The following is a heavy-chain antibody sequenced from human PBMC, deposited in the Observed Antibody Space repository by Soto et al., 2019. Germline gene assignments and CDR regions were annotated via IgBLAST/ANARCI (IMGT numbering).Heavy chain of an antibody. CDR3: ARGLAYCTNGVCHIFDY. CDR1: GFTFSSYG. V-gene: IGHV3-33*01. J-gene: IGHJ4*02. D-gene: IGHD2-8*01. Sequence: GGSLRLSCAASGFTFSSYGMHWVRQAPGKGLEWVAVIWYDGSNKYYADSVKGRFTISRDNSKNTLYLQMNSLRAEDTAVYYCARGLAYCTNGVCHIFDYWGQGTLVTVSS. CDR2: IWYDGSNK.